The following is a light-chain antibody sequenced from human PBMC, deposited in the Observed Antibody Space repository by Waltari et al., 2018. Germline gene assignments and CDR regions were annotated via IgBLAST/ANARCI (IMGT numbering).Light chain of an antibody. CDR3: QQSYSTPYT. J-gene: IGKJ2*01. CDR2: AAS. CDR1: QSISSY. Sequence: DIQMTQSPSSLSASVGARVTITGRASQSISSYLNWYQQKPGKAPKLLIYAASSLQSGVPSRFSGSGSGTDFTLTISSLQPEDFATYYCQQSYSTPYTFGQGTKLEIK. V-gene: IGKV1-39*01.